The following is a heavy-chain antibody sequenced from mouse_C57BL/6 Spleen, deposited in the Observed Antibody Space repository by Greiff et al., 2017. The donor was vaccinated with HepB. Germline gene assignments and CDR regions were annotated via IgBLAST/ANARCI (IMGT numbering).Heavy chain of an antibody. V-gene: IGHV1-81*01. D-gene: IGHD1-1*01. Sequence: QVQLQQSGAELARPGASVKLSCKASGYTFTSYGISWVKQRTGQGLEWIGEIYPRSGNTYYNEKFKGQATLTADKSSSTAYMELRSLTSEDSAVYFCARSYYYGSSYRYFDVWGTGTTVTVSS. CDR1: GYTFTSYG. CDR2: IYPRSGNT. J-gene: IGHJ1*03. CDR3: ARSYYYGSSYRYFDV.